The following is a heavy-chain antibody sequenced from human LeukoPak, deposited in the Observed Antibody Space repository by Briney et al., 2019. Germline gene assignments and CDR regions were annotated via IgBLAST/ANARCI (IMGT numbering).Heavy chain of an antibody. D-gene: IGHD7-27*01. CDR1: GDSVSSNSAA. Sequence: SQTLSLTCATSGDSVSSNSAAWNWIRQSPSRGLEWLGRTYYRSKWHNDYAVSVRSRITINPDTSKNQFSLQLNSVTPEDTAVYYCAGDETGVLRCDPWGQGTLVTVSS. V-gene: IGHV6-1*01. J-gene: IGHJ5*02. CDR2: TYYRSKWHN. CDR3: AGDETGVLRCDP.